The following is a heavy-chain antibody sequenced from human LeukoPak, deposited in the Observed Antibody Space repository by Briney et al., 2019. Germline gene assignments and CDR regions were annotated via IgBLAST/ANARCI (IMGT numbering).Heavy chain of an antibody. CDR1: GGSISSYY. V-gene: IGHV4-59*07. J-gene: IGHJ3*02. D-gene: IGHD5-12*01. CDR2: IYYSGST. Sequence: ASDTLTLTCTVSGGSISSYYWSWIRQPPGKGLEWIGYIYYSGSTNYNPSLKSRVTISVDTSKNQFSLKLSSVTAADTAVYYCARGSSGYDPDAFDIWGQGTMVTVSS. CDR3: ARGSSGYDPDAFDI.